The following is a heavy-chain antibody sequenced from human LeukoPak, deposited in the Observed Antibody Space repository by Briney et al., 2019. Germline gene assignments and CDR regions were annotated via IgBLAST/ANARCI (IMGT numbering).Heavy chain of an antibody. CDR3: ATEWEIPHFHGVDV. J-gene: IGHJ6*02. CDR2: IKSKTDGGTT. D-gene: IGHD1-26*01. V-gene: IGHV3-15*01. CDR1: GFTSSNAW. Sequence: GGSLRLSCAASGFTSSNAWMTWVRQAPGKGLEWVGRIKSKTDGGTTHYAAPVQGRFTISRDDSENTLYLQMNSLKTEDTAVYYCATEWEIPHFHGVDVWGQGTTVTVSS.